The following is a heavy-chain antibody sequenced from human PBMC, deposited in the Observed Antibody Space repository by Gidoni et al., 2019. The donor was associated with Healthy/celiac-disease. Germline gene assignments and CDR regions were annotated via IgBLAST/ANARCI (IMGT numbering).Heavy chain of an antibody. D-gene: IGHD3-3*01. CDR2: IRSKSYGGTT. J-gene: IGHJ4*02. V-gene: IGHV3-49*05. CDR1: GFTCGDYA. Sequence: EVQLVESGGGLVKPGRSLRLSCTASGFTCGDYAMSWFRQAPGKWLEWVGFIRSKSYGGTTEDAASVKGRFTISRDDSKSIAYLQMNSLTTEDTAVYYCTRGTYITIFGVGSSDYWGQGTLVTVSS. CDR3: TRGTYITIFGVGSSDY.